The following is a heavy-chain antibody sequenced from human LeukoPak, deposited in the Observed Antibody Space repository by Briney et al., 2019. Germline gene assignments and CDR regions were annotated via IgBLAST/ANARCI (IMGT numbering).Heavy chain of an antibody. CDR3: ARQESPRYNWNNWFDP. V-gene: IGHV4-30-4*01. CDR2: IYYSGST. CDR1: GGSISSGDYY. Sequence: PSETLSLTCTVSGGSISSGDYYWSWIRQPPGKGLDWIGYIYYSGSTYYNPSLKSRVTISVDTSKNQFSLKLSSVTAADTAVYYCARQESPRYNWNNWFDPWGQGTLVTVSS. D-gene: IGHD1-20*01. J-gene: IGHJ5*02.